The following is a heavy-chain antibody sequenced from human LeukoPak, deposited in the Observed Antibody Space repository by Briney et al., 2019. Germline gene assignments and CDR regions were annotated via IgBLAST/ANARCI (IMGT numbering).Heavy chain of an antibody. Sequence: SGGSLRLSCAASGFTLSTYWMHWVRQAPGKGLVWVSRINSDGTTTTYADSVKGRFTIPRDNAKNTLYLQMNSLRAEDTAVYYCARPLSRHASPFDYWGQGILVTVSS. CDR3: ARPLSRHASPFDY. V-gene: IGHV3-74*01. J-gene: IGHJ4*02. CDR2: INSDGTTT. D-gene: IGHD3-16*01. CDR1: GFTLSTYW.